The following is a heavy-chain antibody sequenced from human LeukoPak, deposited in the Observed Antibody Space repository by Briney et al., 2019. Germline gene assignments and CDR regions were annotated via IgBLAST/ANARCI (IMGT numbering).Heavy chain of an antibody. CDR3: TTFYSRLTDY. J-gene: IGHJ4*02. CDR1: GFTFNAYW. V-gene: IGHV3-7*05. CDR2: INRDGSEK. Sequence: GGSLRLSCAASGFTFNAYWISWVRQAPGKGLEWLATINRDGSEKYYVDSVKGRFTISRDNAKSSLYLQMNSLRAEDTAVYYCTTFYSRLTDYWGQGTLVTVSS. D-gene: IGHD2/OR15-2a*01.